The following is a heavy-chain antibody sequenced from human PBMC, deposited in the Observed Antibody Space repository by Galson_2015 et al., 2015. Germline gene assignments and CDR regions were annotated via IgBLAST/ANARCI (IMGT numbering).Heavy chain of an antibody. CDR3: ARPRLGYCGGDCYSAFDI. V-gene: IGHV4-39*07. CDR2: CYYSGSA. J-gene: IGHJ3*02. D-gene: IGHD2-21*02. CDR1: GGSISTYNSY. Sequence: EPLSLTCTVSGGSISTYNSYWGWVLQPPGKGLEWIGSCYYSGSAYYNPSLKSRVTISLDTSKNQFSLKLSSVTAADTAVYYCARPRLGYCGGDCYSAFDIWGQGTMVTVSS.